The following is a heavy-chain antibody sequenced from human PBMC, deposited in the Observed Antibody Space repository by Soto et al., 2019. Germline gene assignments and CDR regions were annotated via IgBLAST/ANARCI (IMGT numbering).Heavy chain of an antibody. CDR1: GGSISSYY. CDR3: ARLRYSSSWYFAFDI. CDR2: IYYSGST. Sequence: SETLSLTCTVSGGSISSYYWSWIRQPPGKGLEWIGYIYYSGSTNYNPSLKSRVTISVDTSKNQFSLKLSSVTAADTAAYYCARLRYSSSWYFAFDIWGQGTMVTVSS. D-gene: IGHD6-13*01. J-gene: IGHJ3*02. V-gene: IGHV4-59*08.